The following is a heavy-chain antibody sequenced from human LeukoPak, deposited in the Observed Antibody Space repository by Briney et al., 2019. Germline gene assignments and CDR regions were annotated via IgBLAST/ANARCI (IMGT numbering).Heavy chain of an antibody. J-gene: IGHJ6*04. V-gene: IGHV3-33*01. CDR3: ARAYCSITRCWGYYYGMDV. D-gene: IGHD2-2*01. CDR2: IWHDGTYK. CDR1: GFRFRDSA. Sequence: PGGSLRLSCAASGFRFRDSAMHWVRQAPGKGLEWVSVIWHDGTYKYYVDSVKGRFTISRDDSKNTLYPQMNSLRAEDTAVYYCARAYCSITRCWGYYYGMDVWGEGTTVTVSS.